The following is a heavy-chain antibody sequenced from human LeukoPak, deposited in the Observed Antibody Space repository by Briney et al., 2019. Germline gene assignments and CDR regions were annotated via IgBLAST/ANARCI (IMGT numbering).Heavy chain of an antibody. CDR2: INAGNGNT. Sequence: ASVKVSCKASGYTFTSYDINWVRQATGQRLEWMGWINAGNGNTKYSQKFQGRVTITRDTSASTAYMELSSLRSEDTAVYYCARSRGRDTAIDFDYWGQGTLVTVSS. D-gene: IGHD5-18*01. V-gene: IGHV1-3*01. CDR3: ARSRGRDTAIDFDY. J-gene: IGHJ4*02. CDR1: GYTFTSYD.